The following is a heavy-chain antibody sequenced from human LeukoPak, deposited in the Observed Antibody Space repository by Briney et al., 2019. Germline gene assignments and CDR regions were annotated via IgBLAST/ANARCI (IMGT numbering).Heavy chain of an antibody. V-gene: IGHV4-31*03. Sequence: SETLSLTRTVSGGSISSGGFYWSWIRQHPEKGLEWIGYIYYSGSTYYNPSLKSRVTISVDTSQNQFSLKLSSVTAADTAVYYCARSGDDYGDYVEDWGQGTLVTVSS. D-gene: IGHD4-17*01. J-gene: IGHJ4*02. CDR1: GGSISSGGFY. CDR3: ARSGDDYGDYVED. CDR2: IYYSGST.